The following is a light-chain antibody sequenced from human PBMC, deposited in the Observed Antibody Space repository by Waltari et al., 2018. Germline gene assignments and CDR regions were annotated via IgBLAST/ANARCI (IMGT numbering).Light chain of an antibody. CDR3: GTWDSSLSAGV. Sequence: QSVLTQPPSVSAAPGQKVTISCSGSSSNIDPNYVSWYQQVPGPAPKRLIYDSYQRPSGIPDRFSGSKSGTSASLVITGLQIGDEADYYCGTWDSSLSAGVFGGGTKLTVL. V-gene: IGLV1-51*01. CDR1: SSNIDPNY. CDR2: DSY. J-gene: IGLJ2*01.